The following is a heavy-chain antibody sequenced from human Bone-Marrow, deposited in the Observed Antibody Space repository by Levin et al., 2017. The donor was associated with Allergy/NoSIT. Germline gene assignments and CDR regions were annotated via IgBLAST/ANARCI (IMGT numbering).Heavy chain of an antibody. J-gene: IGHJ4*02. CDR3: ARESVYYGSGSWIDC. Sequence: KASETLSLTCTVSGESVSSSGFYWTWIRQYPGKGLEWIGHIYYPGNTSYNPSLKIRVSISEDRSKNQFSLKLDSVTAAETAVYYCARESVYYGSGSWIDCWGQGTLVTVSS. V-gene: IGHV4-31*02. CDR1: GESVSSSGFY. D-gene: IGHD3-10*01. CDR2: IYYPGNT.